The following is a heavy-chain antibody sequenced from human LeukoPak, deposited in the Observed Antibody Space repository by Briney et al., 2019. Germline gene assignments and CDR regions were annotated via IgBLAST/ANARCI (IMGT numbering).Heavy chain of an antibody. D-gene: IGHD3-22*01. J-gene: IGHJ2*01. Sequence: SETLSLTCNVSCRFISSHYWSWIRQPPGKGLEWIGDIYYIGRTNYNPSLKSRVTISVVTSKNQFSLKLSSVTAAYTAVYSCANASRHAHEYDSSVQDWYFDLWGRGTLVTVSS. CDR2: IYYIGRT. CDR3: ANASRHAHEYDSSVQDWYFDL. V-gene: IGHV4-59*11. CDR1: CRFISSHY.